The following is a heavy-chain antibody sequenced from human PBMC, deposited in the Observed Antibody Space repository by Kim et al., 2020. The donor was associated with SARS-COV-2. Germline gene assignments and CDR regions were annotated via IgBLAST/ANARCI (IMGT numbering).Heavy chain of an antibody. J-gene: IGHJ4*02. D-gene: IGHD6-19*01. Sequence: CYATTVRGRCTISRDNSKNTLSQQMNNLRAEDTAVCYCAKGAGAPFFFDYWGQGTLVTVSS. CDR3: AKGAGAPFFFDY. V-gene: IGHV3-23*01.